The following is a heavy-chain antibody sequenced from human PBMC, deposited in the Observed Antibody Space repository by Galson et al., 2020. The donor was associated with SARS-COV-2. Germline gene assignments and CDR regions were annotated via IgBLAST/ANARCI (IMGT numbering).Heavy chain of an antibody. CDR3: ARAAQTYYDFWSGYYNAPHFDY. D-gene: IGHD3-3*01. V-gene: IGHV4-59*01. CDR2: IYYSGST. J-gene: IGHJ4*02. CDR1: GGSISSYY. Sequence: SETLSLTCTVSGGSISSYYWSWIRQPPGKGLEWIGYIYYSGSTKYNPTLKSRVTISVDTSKNQFSLKLSSVTAADTAVYYCARAAQTYYDFWSGYYNAPHFDYWGQGTLVTVSS.